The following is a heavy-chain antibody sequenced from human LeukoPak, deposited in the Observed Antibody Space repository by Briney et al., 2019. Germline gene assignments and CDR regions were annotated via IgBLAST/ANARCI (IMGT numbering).Heavy chain of an antibody. J-gene: IGHJ3*02. CDR1: GYTFTSYY. V-gene: IGHV1-46*01. CDR2: INPSGGST. Sequence: ASVKVSCKASGYTFTSYYMHWVRQAPGQGLEWMGIINPSGGSTSYAQKFQGRVTMTRDMSTSTVYMELSSLRSEDTSVYYCARQPPFYYYDSRDAFDIWGQGTMVTVSS. D-gene: IGHD3-22*01. CDR3: ARQPPFYYYDSRDAFDI.